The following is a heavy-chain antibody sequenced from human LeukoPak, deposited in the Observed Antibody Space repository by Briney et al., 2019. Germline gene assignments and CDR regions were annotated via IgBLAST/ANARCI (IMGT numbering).Heavy chain of an antibody. D-gene: IGHD3-22*01. CDR3: AKDNYDSSGYPDY. J-gene: IGHJ4*02. V-gene: IGHV3-30*18. CDR1: GFTFSYYG. CDR2: ISYDGSNK. Sequence: GGSLRLACAAYGFTFSYYGMHWVRQAPGKGLEWLAVISYDGSNKYYADSVKGRFAISRDNSKYTLYLQMSSLRAEDTAVYYCAKDNYDSSGYPDYWGQGTLVTVSS.